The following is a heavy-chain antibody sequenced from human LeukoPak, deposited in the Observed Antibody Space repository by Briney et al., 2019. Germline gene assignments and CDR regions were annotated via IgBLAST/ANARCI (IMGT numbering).Heavy chain of an antibody. CDR1: GFTFSSYA. D-gene: IGHD3-10*01. Sequence: PGGSLRLSCAASGFTFSSYAMHWVRQAPGKGLEWVAVIWSDGSNKYYADSVKGRFTVTRDDSKNTLYLQMSSLRAEDTALYYCARDYYGSGSYYLFEYWGQGTLVTVSS. CDR3: ARDYYGSGSYYLFEY. J-gene: IGHJ4*02. V-gene: IGHV3-33*08. CDR2: IWSDGSNK.